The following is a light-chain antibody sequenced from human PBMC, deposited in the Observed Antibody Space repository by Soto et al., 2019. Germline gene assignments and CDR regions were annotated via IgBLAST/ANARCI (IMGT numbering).Light chain of an antibody. J-gene: IGKJ4*01. CDR1: QSVSSY. V-gene: IGKV3-11*01. CDR3: QQRSNWPPVT. CDR2: DAS. Sequence: EFTQPPATLSLSPGERATLSCRASQSVSSYLAWYQKKPGQAPRLLIYDASNRATGIPARFSGSGSGTDFTLTTSSLEPEDFGAYYGQQRSNWPPVTFGGGTKVDIK.